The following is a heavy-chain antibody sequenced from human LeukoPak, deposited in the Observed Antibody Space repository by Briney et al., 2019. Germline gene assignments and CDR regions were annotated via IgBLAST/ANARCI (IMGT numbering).Heavy chain of an antibody. J-gene: IGHJ3*02. CDR2: IYHSGST. V-gene: IGHV4-30-2*01. CDR1: GGSISSGGYY. Sequence: SETLFLTCTVSGGSISSGGYYWSWIRQPPGKGLEWIGYIYHSGSTYYNPSLKSRVTISVDRSKNQFSLKLSSVTAADTAVYYCAREERSGSSWPNDAFDIWGQGTMVTVSS. CDR3: AREERSGSSWPNDAFDI. D-gene: IGHD6-13*01.